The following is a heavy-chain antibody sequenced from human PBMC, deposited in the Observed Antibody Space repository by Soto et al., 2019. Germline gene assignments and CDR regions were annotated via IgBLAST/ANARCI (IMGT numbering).Heavy chain of an antibody. Sequence: QVHLVQSGAEVKKPGSSVKVSCTASGGTFGTYIISWVRQGPRQGLEWMGGIIPIFGTPTYAQEFQGRVTITADESSGTAYMDLSSLRCGDTALYYCTVRSMGDVDSWGQGTLVAVSS. CDR2: IIPIFGTP. V-gene: IGHV1-69*01. D-gene: IGHD1-26*01. J-gene: IGHJ4*02. CDR3: TVRSMGDVDS. CDR1: GGTFGTYI.